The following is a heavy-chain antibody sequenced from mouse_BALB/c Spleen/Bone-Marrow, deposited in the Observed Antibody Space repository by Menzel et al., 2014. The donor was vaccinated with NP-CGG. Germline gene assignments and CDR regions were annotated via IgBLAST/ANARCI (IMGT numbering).Heavy chain of an antibody. D-gene: IGHD3-1*01. CDR3: AQTARAYFAF. Sequence: QVQLQQSGAELVRPGASVKLSCKTSGYIFTSYWIHWVKQRSGQGLEWIARIYPGTGSTYYNEKFKGKATLTADKSSSTAYMKLSSLKSEDSAVYYCAQTARAYFAFWGQGTLVTVSA. CDR2: IYPGTGST. CDR1: GYIFTSYW. J-gene: IGHJ3*01. V-gene: IGHV1S132*01.